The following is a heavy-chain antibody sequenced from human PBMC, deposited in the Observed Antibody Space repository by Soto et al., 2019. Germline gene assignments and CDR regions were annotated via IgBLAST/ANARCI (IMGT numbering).Heavy chain of an antibody. CDR2: ISAYNGNT. CDR1: GYTFASYG. D-gene: IGHD2-15*01. V-gene: IGHV1-18*01. J-gene: IGHJ4*02. Sequence: GASVKVSCKAPGYTFASYGISWVRQAPGQGLEWMGWISAYNGNTNYAQKLQGRVTMTTDTSTSTAYMELRSLRSDDTAVYYCARRGYCSGGSCYSDYWAQGTLVTVSS. CDR3: ARRGYCSGGSCYSDY.